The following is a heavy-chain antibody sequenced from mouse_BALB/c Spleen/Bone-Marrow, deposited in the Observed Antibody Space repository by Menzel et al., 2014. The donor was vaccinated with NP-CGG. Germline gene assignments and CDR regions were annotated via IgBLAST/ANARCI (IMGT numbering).Heavy chain of an antibody. V-gene: IGHV5-4*02. Sequence: DVMLVESGGGLVKPGGSLKLSCAASGFTFXDYYMYWVRQTPEKRLEWVATISGGGSYTYYPDSVKGRFTISRDNAKNNLYLQMSSLKSEDTAMYYCARGGNYGAMDYWGQGTSVTVSA. D-gene: IGHD2-1*01. J-gene: IGHJ4*01. CDR2: ISGGGSYT. CDR1: GFTFXDYY. CDR3: ARGGNYGAMDY.